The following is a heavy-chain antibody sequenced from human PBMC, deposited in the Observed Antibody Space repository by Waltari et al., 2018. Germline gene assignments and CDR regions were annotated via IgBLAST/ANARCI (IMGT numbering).Heavy chain of an antibody. D-gene: IGHD3-22*01. J-gene: IGHJ4*02. CDR1: GGSISSSNW. CDR2: IYHSGST. CDR3: ARIDFYDSSGYSYYFDY. V-gene: IGHV4-4*02. Sequence: QVQLQESGPGLVKPSGTLSLTCAVSGGSISSSNWWSWVRQPPGKGLEWIGEIYHSGSTNHNPSLKSRVTISVDKSKNQFSLKLSSVTAADTAVYYCARIDFYDSSGYSYYFDYWGQGTLVTVSS.